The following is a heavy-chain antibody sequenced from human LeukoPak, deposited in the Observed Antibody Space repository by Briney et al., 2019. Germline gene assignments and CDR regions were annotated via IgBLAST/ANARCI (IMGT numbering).Heavy chain of an antibody. Sequence: PGGSLRLSCAASGFTFSSYAMNWVRQAPGKGLEWVSGIGGSGDITYYADSVKGRFTISRDTFKNTLYLQMNSLRAEDTAVYYCVKDLGYTYGRFDYWGQGTLVTVSS. V-gene: IGHV3-23*01. J-gene: IGHJ4*02. CDR1: GFTFSSYA. CDR3: VKDLGYTYGRFDY. D-gene: IGHD5-18*01. CDR2: IGGSGDIT.